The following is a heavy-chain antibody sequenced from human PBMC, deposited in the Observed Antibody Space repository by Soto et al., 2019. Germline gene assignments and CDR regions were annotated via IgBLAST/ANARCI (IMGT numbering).Heavy chain of an antibody. Sequence: QVQLVESGGGVVQPGRSLRLSCAASGFTFSSYGMHWVRQAPGKGLEWVAVISYDGSNKYNADSVKGRFTISRNNSKNTLYMQMTGLKADDTAVYYCARALTWGGQLWQSDYWGQGTLVTVSS. D-gene: IGHD5-18*01. CDR3: ARALTWGGQLWQSDY. J-gene: IGHJ4*02. CDR2: ISYDGSNK. CDR1: GFTFSSYG. V-gene: IGHV3-30*03.